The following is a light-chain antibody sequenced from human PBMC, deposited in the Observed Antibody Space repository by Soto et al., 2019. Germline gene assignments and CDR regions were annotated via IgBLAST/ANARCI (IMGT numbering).Light chain of an antibody. V-gene: IGKV3-11*01. CDR2: EAS. J-gene: IGKJ1*01. CDR3: QQRSNWPWT. CDR1: QSVSSK. Sequence: ELVMTQSPATLSVSPGERSPLSCRASQSVSSKLAWYQQKPGQAPRLLIYEASSRATGIPARFSGGGSGTVFTLTISRLEPEDFAVYYCQQRSNWPWTCGQGTKGDIK.